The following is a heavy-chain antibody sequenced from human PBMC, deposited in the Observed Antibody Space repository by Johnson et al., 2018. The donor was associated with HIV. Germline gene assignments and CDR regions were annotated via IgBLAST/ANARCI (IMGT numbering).Heavy chain of an antibody. CDR2: IYSGGST. Sequence: EVQLVESGGGLVQPGGSLRLSCAASGFTVSSNYMSWVRQAPGKGLEWVSVIYSGGSTYYADSVRGRFTISRDNSKNTLYLQMSSLRAEDTAMYYCARDGESQQLPLGDAFDVWGQGTMVTVSS. CDR3: ARDGESQQLPLGDAFDV. CDR1: GFTVSSNY. V-gene: IGHV3-66*01. D-gene: IGHD6-13*01. J-gene: IGHJ3*01.